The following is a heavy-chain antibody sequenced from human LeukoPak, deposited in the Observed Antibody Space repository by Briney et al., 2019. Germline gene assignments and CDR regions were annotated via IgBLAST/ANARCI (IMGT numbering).Heavy chain of an antibody. Sequence: SETLSLTCTVSGGSISSYYWSWIRQPPGKGLEWIGYIYYSGSTNYNPSLKSRVTISVDTSKNQFSLKLSSVTAADTAVYYCARQRAGPLFFDYWGQGTLVTVSS. D-gene: IGHD3-3*01. CDR1: GGSISSYY. V-gene: IGHV4-59*08. CDR3: ARQRAGPLFFDY. CDR2: IYYSGST. J-gene: IGHJ4*02.